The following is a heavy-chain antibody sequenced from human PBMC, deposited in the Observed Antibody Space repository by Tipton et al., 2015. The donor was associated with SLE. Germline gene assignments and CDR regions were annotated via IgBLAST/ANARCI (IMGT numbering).Heavy chain of an antibody. D-gene: IGHD2-15*01. CDR3: ARIQYCNGGTCPGYNYYYVMDV. CDR1: GDSISSSSYY. CDR2: FYYSGNT. Sequence: TLSLTCTVSGDSISSSSYYWGWIRQPPGKGLEWIGTFYYSGNTYFNPSLKSRVTISVDTSKNQFSLRLSSVTAADTAVYYCARIQYCNGGTCPGYNYYYVMDVWGQGTTVTVSS. J-gene: IGHJ6*02. V-gene: IGHV4-39*07.